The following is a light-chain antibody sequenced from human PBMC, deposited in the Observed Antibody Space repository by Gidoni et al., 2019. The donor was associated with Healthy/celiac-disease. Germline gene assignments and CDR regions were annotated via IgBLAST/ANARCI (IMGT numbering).Light chain of an antibody. CDR1: QSVLYSSNNKNY. Sequence: DIVMTQSPDSLAVSLGERATINCKSSQSVLYSSNNKNYSSWYQQKPGQPPKLLIYCASIRESGVPDRFSGSGSGTDFTLTISSLQDEDVAVYYCQQYYSTPQTFGQGTKVEIK. J-gene: IGKJ1*01. CDR3: QQYYSTPQT. V-gene: IGKV4-1*01. CDR2: CAS.